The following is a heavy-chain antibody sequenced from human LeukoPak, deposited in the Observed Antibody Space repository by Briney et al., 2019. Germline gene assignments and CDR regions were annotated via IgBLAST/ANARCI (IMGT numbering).Heavy chain of an antibody. D-gene: IGHD3-22*01. J-gene: IGHJ4*02. CDR2: INHSGST. CDR3: ARLIYYDSRKGEFYFDY. V-gene: IGHV4-34*01. CDR1: GGSFSGYY. Sequence: PSETLSLTCAVYGGSFSGYYWSWIRQPPGKGLEWIGEINHSGSTNYNPSLKSRVTISVDTSKNQFSLKLSSVTAADTAVYYCARLIYYDSRKGEFYFDYWGQGTLVTVSS.